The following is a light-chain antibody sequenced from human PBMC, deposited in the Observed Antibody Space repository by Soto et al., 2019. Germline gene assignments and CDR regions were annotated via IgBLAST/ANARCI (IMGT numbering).Light chain of an antibody. V-gene: IGKV3-20*01. CDR3: HQRGNSPVT. Sequence: IVLTQSPGTLSLSPGERATLSCRASQSVSNNNVAWYQQRPGQAPRLLIYRASTRATGIPARFSGSGSGTDFTLTISSLESEDFAVYYCHQRGNSPVTLGQGTQVDIK. CDR2: RAS. J-gene: IGKJ1*01. CDR1: QSVSNNN.